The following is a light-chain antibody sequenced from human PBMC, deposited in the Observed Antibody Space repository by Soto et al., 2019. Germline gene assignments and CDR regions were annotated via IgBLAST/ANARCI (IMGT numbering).Light chain of an antibody. CDR1: QSISGSY. Sequence: EIVLTQSPGTLSLSPGERVTLSCRASQSISGSYLAWYQQKRGRAPRLLVYGATTRATGIPDRFSGSGSGSDFTLIISRLEPEDFAVYFCQQYGVSPQSFGPGTIVDIK. CDR3: QQYGVSPQS. CDR2: GAT. V-gene: IGKV3-20*01. J-gene: IGKJ3*01.